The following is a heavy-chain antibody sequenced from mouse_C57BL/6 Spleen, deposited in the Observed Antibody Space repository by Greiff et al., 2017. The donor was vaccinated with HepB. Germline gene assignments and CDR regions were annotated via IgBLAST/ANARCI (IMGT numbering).Heavy chain of an antibody. J-gene: IGHJ2*01. CDR2: ISYDGSN. V-gene: IGHV3-6*01. D-gene: IGHD1-1*01. Sequence: VQLQQSGPGLVKPSQSLSLTCSVTGYSITSGYYWNWIRQFPGNKLEWMGYISYDGSNNYNPSLKNRISITRDTSKNQFILKLNSVTTEDTATYYCASRGGSSLFDYWGQGTTLTVSS. CDR3: ASRGGSSLFDY. CDR1: GYSITSGYY.